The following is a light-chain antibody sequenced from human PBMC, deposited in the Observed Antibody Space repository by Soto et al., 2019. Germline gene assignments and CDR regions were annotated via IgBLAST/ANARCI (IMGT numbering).Light chain of an antibody. CDR3: QQYYNTPYT. CDR1: QSVLYSSNNKNY. Sequence: DIVMTQFPDSLAVSLGERATINCKSSQSVLYSSNNKNYLAWYQQKPGQPPKLLIYWASTRESGVPDRFSGGGSGTDFTLTISSLQAEDVAVYYCQQYYNTPYTFGQGTQLEIK. CDR2: WAS. J-gene: IGKJ2*01. V-gene: IGKV4-1*01.